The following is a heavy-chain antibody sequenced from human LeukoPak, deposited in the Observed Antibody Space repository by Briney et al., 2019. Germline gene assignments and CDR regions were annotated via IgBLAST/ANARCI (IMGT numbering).Heavy chain of an antibody. Sequence: GASVNASCKASGYTFTSYGISWVRQAPGQGLEWMGRISAYNGNTNYAQKLQGRVTMTTDTSTSTAYMELRSLRSDDTAVYYCARPQPSSSWYLLYYFDYWGQGTLVTVSS. D-gene: IGHD6-13*01. CDR3: ARPQPSSSWYLLYYFDY. CDR1: GYTFTSYG. CDR2: ISAYNGNT. J-gene: IGHJ4*02. V-gene: IGHV1-18*01.